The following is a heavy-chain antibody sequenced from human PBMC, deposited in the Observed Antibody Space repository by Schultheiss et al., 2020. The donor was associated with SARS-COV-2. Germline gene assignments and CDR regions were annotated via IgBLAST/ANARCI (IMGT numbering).Heavy chain of an antibody. CDR2: ISAKTGDT. D-gene: IGHD3-10*01. CDR3: ARDPHGSGSYHY. V-gene: IGHV1-18*01. Sequence: ASVKVSCKASGYTFSSYGVSWVRQAPGQGFEWVGWISAKTGDTNYAQNVQGRVTMTTDTSTSTAYMELRNLRSDDTAVYYCARDPHGSGSYHYWGQGTLVTVSS. J-gene: IGHJ4*02. CDR1: GYTFSSYG.